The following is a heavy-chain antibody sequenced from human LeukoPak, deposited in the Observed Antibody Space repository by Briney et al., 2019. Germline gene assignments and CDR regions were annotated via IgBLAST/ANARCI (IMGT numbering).Heavy chain of an antibody. CDR3: ARAICRFGELFSYYYYMDV. V-gene: IGHV1-18*01. Sequence: GASVKVSCKASGYTFTSYGISWVRQAPGQGLEWMGWISAYNGNTNYAQKLQGRVTMTTDTSTSTAYMELRSLRSDDTAVYYCARAICRFGELFSYYYYMDVWGKGTTVTVSS. CDR1: GYTFTSYG. J-gene: IGHJ6*03. CDR2: ISAYNGNT. D-gene: IGHD3-10*01.